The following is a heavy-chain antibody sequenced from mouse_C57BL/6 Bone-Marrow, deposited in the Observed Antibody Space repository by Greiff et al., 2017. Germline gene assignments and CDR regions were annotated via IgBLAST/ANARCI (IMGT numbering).Heavy chain of an antibody. J-gene: IGHJ3*01. Sequence: EPGGGLVQPKGSLKLSCAASGFTFNTYAMHWVRQAPGKGLEWVARIRSKSSNYATYYADSVKDRFTISRDDSQSMLYLQMNNLKTEDTAMYYCVRGGVYSNSPGFAYWGQGTLVTVSA. D-gene: IGHD2-5*01. V-gene: IGHV10-3*01. CDR3: VRGGVYSNSPGFAY. CDR2: IRSKSSNYAT. CDR1: GFTFNTYA.